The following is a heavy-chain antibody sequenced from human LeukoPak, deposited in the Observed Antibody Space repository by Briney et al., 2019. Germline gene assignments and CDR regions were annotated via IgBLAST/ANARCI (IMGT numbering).Heavy chain of an antibody. J-gene: IGHJ6*02. D-gene: IGHD3-9*01. CDR2: MNPNSGNT. CDR3: ARVGYNAYYDILTGYLRDTYYYYYGMDV. Sequence: GASVKVSCKASGYTFTSYDINWVRQATGQGLEWMGWMNPNSGNTGYAQKFQGRVTMTRNTSISTAYMELSSLRSEDTAVYYCARVGYNAYYDILTGYLRDTYYYYYGMDVWGLGNTVTVSS. CDR1: GYTFTSYD. V-gene: IGHV1-8*01.